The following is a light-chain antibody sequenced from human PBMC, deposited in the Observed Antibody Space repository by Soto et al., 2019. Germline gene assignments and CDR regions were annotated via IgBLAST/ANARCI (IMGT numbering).Light chain of an antibody. CDR3: SSYAGSNHVV. V-gene: IGLV2-8*01. CDR2: EVT. Sequence: QSALTQPASVSGSPGQSITISCTGTSSDVGGYNYVSWYQHQPGKAPKVMIYEVTKRPSGVPDRFSGSKSGNTASLTVSGLQAEDEADYYCSSYAGSNHVVFGGGTKVTVL. CDR1: SSDVGGYNY. J-gene: IGLJ2*01.